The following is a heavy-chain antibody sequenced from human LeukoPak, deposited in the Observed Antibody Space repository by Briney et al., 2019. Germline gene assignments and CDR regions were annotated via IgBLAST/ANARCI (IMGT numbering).Heavy chain of an antibody. CDR1: GFTFSSYW. V-gene: IGHV3-7*01. J-gene: IGHJ4*02. CDR2: IRQDGGET. Sequence: GGSLRLSCAASGFTFSSYWLSWVRQAPGKGLEWVANIRQDGGETYYVDSVKGRFTISRDNAKDSLYLQMNSLRAEDTAVYFCARPSLNSGSYFDYWGQGTLVPVSS. CDR3: ARPSLNSGSYFDY. D-gene: IGHD1-26*01.